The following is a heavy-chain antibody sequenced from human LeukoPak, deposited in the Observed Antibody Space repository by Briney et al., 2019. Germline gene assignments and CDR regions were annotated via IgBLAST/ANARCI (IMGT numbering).Heavy chain of an antibody. CDR1: GFTFSDYD. CDR2: IDTSGSTK. Sequence: PGGSLRLSCAASGFTFSDYDMSWIRQAPGKGPECFSYIDTSGSTKYYADSVKGRFTISRDNAKNSLYLQMNSLRAEDTAVYYCARDQRNSGSFFDYWGQGALVTVSS. J-gene: IGHJ4*02. CDR3: ARDQRNSGSFFDY. D-gene: IGHD1-26*01. V-gene: IGHV3-11*04.